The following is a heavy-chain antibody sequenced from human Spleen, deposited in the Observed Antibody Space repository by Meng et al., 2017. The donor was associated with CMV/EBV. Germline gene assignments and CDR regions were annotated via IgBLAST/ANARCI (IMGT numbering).Heavy chain of an antibody. J-gene: IGHJ6*02. CDR2: TFYRSKWYN. CDR3: TRDLDSSIPRRGHPYGMDV. Sequence: SQTLSLTCAISGDSVSSNSASWNWIRQSPSRGLEWLGRTFYRSKWYNDYALSVKSRLTINPDTSKNQFSLQLSSVTAEDTAVYYCTRDLDSSIPRRGHPYGMDVWGQGTTVTVSS. CDR1: GDSVSSNSAS. D-gene: IGHD6-19*01. V-gene: IGHV6-1*01.